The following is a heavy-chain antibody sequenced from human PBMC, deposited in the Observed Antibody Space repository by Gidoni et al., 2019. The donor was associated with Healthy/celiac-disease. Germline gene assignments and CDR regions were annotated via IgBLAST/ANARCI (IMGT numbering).Heavy chain of an antibody. J-gene: IGHJ2*01. V-gene: IGHV3-7*01. CDR3: ARGQYDSSGYVSWYFDL. CDR2: IKQDGSEK. Sequence: EVQLVESGGGLVQPGGSLRLSCAASGFTFSSYWMSWVRQAPGKGLEWVANIKQDGSEKYYVDSVKGRFTISRDNAKNSLYLQMNSLRAEDTAVYYCARGQYDSSGYVSWYFDLWGRGTLVTVSS. D-gene: IGHD3-22*01. CDR1: GFTFSSYW.